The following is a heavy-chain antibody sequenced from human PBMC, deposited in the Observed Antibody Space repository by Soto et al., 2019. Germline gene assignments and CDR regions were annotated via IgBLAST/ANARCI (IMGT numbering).Heavy chain of an antibody. Sequence: PSETLSLTCAVYGGSFSGYYWSWIRQPPGKGLEWIGEINHSGSTNYNPSLKSRVTISVDTSKNQFSLKLSSVTAADTAVYYCARKNNDYGDHDYWGQGTLVTVSS. CDR1: GGSFSGYY. V-gene: IGHV4-34*01. D-gene: IGHD4-17*01. J-gene: IGHJ4*02. CDR3: ARKNNDYGDHDY. CDR2: INHSGST.